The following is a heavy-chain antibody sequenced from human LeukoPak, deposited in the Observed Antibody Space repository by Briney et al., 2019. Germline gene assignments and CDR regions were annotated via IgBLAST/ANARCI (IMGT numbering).Heavy chain of an antibody. V-gene: IGHV4-4*02. J-gene: IGHJ4*02. CDR2: IYYSGST. D-gene: IGHD3-10*01. Sequence: SGTLSLTCAVSGGSISSSNWWSWIRQPPGKGLEWIGSIYYSGSTYYNPSLKSRVTISVDTSKNQFSLKLSSVTAADTAVYYCARERSGSGSYSSFDYWGQGTLVTVSS. CDR1: GGSISSSNW. CDR3: ARERSGSGSYSSFDY.